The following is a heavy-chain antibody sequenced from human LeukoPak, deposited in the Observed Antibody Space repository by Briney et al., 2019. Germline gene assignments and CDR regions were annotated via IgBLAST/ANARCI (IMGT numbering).Heavy chain of an antibody. V-gene: IGHV1-58*01. Sequence: SVKVTCKASGFTFTSSAVQWVRQARGQGLEWIGWIVVGSGNTNYAQKFQERVTITRDMSTSTAYMELSRLRSEDTAVYYCAADDVQRGSYPNWFDPWGQGTLSPSPQ. J-gene: IGHJ5*02. CDR1: GFTFTSSA. CDR2: IVVGSGNT. D-gene: IGHD1-26*01. CDR3: AADDVQRGSYPNWFDP.